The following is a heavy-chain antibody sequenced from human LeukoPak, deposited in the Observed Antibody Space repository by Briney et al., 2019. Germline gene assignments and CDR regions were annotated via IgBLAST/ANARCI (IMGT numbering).Heavy chain of an antibody. CDR3: AKDRGYYDFWSGVGDY. CDR1: GFTFSSYG. CDR2: IRYDGSNK. V-gene: IGHV3-30*02. Sequence: GGSLRLSCAASGFTFSSYGMHWVRQAPAKGLEWVAFIRYDGSNKYYADSVKGRFTISRDKSKNTLYLQMNSLRAEDTAVYYCAKDRGYYDFWSGVGDYWGQGTLVTVSS. J-gene: IGHJ4*02. D-gene: IGHD3-3*01.